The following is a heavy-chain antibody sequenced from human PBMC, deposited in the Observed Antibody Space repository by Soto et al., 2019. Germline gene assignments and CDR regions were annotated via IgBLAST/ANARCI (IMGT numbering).Heavy chain of an antibody. CDR1: GFTFSSYS. V-gene: IGHV3-21*01. CDR2: ISSSSSYI. D-gene: IGHD4-4*01. J-gene: IGHJ4*02. CDR3: ASESSTVTMYYFDY. Sequence: GGSLRFSCAASGFTFSSYSMNWVRQAPGKGLEWVSSISSSSSYIYYADSVKGRFTISRDNAKNSLYLQMNSLRAEDTAVYYCASESSTVTMYYFDYWGQGTLVTVSS.